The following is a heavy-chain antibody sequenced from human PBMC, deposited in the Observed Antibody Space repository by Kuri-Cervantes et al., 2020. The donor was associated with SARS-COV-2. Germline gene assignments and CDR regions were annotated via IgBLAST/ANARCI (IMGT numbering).Heavy chain of an antibody. CDR1: GGSISSYY. D-gene: IGHD2-2*02. CDR3: ASGGDCSSTSCYRAEVN. J-gene: IGHJ4*02. CDR2: IKQDGSEK. V-gene: IGHV3-7*01. Sequence: ETLSLTCTVSGGSISSYYWSWVRQAPGKGLEWVANIKQDGSEKYYVDSVKGRFTISRDNAKNSLYLQMNSLRAEDTAVYYCASGGDCSSTSCYRAEVNWGQGTLVTVSS.